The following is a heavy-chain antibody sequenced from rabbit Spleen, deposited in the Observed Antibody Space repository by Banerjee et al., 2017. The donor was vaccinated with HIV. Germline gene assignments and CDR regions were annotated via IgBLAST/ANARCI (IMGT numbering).Heavy chain of an antibody. CDR3: ARDGAGGSYFAL. V-gene: IGHV1S40*01. J-gene: IGHJ3*01. D-gene: IGHD8-1*01. CDR2: IDPVFGIT. Sequence: QSLEESGGDLVKPGASLTLTCTASGFDLSSYYYMCWVRQAPGKGLEWIGYIDPVFGITYYASWVNGRFSISRENAQNTVFLQMTSLTAADTATYFCARDGAGGSYFALWGQGTLVTVS. CDR1: GFDLSSYYY.